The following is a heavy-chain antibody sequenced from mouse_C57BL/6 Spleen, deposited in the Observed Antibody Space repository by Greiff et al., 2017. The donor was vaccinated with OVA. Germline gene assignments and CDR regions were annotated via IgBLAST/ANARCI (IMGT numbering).Heavy chain of an antibody. Sequence: QVQLKQPGAELVKPGASVKLSCKASGYTFTSYWMHWVKQRPGQGLEWIGMIHPNSGSTNYNEKFKSKATLTVDKSSSTAYMQLSSLTSEDSAVYYCAFYYGYGGSYWYFDVWGTGTTVTVSS. CDR2: IHPNSGST. D-gene: IGHD2-2*01. J-gene: IGHJ1*03. CDR1: GYTFTSYW. V-gene: IGHV1-64*01. CDR3: AFYYGYGGSYWYFDV.